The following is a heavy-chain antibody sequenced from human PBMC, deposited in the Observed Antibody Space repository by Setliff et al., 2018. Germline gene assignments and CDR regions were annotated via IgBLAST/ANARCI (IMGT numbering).Heavy chain of an antibody. CDR3: ARVQPLRFFFDY. CDR2: IHYSGNT. V-gene: IGHV4-31*03. J-gene: IGHJ4*01. Sequence: SEALSLTCTVSGGSINSGGYYWPWVRKLPGKGLEWIGYIHYSGNTKYNPPLKSRLTISVDTAMNQFALELRSVTAADTAVYFCARVQPLRFFFDYWGHGALVTVSS. CDR1: GGSINSGGYY.